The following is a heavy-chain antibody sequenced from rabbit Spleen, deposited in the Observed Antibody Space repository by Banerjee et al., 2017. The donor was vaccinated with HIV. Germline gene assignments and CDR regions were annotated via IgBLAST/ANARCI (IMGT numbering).Heavy chain of an antibody. Sequence: QEQLEESGGGQVQRGGSLKLSCKASGFDFSSYGVSWVRQAPGKGLEWIGCGYPDGIGSTAYASWAKGRFTISKTSSTTVTLQMTSLTAADTATYFCARGSAAMTMLITGYYLGLWGPGTLVTVS. D-gene: IGHD2-1*01. J-gene: IGHJ4*01. CDR1: GFDFSSYG. CDR3: ARGSAAMTMLITGYYLGL. CDR2: GYPDGIGST. V-gene: IGHV1S45*01.